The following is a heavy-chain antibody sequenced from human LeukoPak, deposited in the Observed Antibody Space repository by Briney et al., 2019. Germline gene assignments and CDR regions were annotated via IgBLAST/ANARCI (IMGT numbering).Heavy chain of an antibody. CDR2: IWYDGSYK. D-gene: IGHD6-13*01. J-gene: IGHJ4*02. V-gene: IGHV3-33*06. Sequence: GGSLRLSCAASGFTFINYGMHWVRQAPGKGLDWVAVIWYDGSYKYYADSVKGRFTISRDNSKNTLYLQMDSLRAEDTAIYYCAKVVQYTASTGTGLDYWGQGTLVTVSS. CDR3: AKVVQYTASTGTGLDY. CDR1: GFTFINYG.